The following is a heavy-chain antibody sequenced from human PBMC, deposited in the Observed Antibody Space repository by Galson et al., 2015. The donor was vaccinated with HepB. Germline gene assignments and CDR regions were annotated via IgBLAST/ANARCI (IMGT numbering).Heavy chain of an antibody. Sequence: SLRLSCAASGFTFSQSWMTWVRQPPGKGLEWVANMNQDGSVKNYVDPVKGRFTISRDNAKNSLYLQMNSLRDEDTAMYYCARGHYGMDVWGQGTTVTDSS. CDR1: GFTFSQSW. CDR3: ARGHYGMDV. J-gene: IGHJ6*02. CDR2: MNQDGSVK. V-gene: IGHV3-7*03.